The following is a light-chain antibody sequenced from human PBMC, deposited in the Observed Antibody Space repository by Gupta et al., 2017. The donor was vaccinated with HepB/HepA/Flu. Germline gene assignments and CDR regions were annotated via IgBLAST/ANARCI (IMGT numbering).Light chain of an antibody. Sequence: SALTQPASVSGSPGPSITTSCTGTSSDVGSHNSVSWYQQHPGKAPKFLIYDVSNRPSGVSYRFSGSKSGNTASLTVSGLQAEDEAYYYCCSYADSYTYVFGTGTKVTVL. V-gene: IGLV2-14*03. CDR2: DVS. CDR3: CSYADSYTYV. CDR1: SSDVGSHNS. J-gene: IGLJ1*01.